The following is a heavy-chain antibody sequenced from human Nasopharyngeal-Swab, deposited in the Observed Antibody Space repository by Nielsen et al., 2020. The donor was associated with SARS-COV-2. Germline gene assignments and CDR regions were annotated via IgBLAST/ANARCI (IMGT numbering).Heavy chain of an antibody. CDR3: ARDSTYDILTGYPFDY. Sequence: VRQMPGKGLEWVSSISSSSSYIYYADSVKGRFTISRVNAKNSLYLQMNSLRAEDTAVYYCARDSTYDILTGYPFDYWGQGTLVTVSS. J-gene: IGHJ4*02. D-gene: IGHD3-9*01. CDR2: ISSSSSYI. V-gene: IGHV3-21*01.